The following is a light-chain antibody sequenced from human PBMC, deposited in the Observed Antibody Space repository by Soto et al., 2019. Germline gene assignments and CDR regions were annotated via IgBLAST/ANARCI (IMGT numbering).Light chain of an antibody. CDR1: QDISHY. J-gene: IGKJ3*01. V-gene: IGKV1-27*01. Sequence: DIQMTQSPSSLSASVGDRVTITCRASQDISHYLAWYQQKPEKVPELLIYAASTLQSGVPSRFSGSGSRTDCTLTISSLQPEDVATYYCQKYNSDHVFGPGTKVDIK. CDR2: AAS. CDR3: QKYNSDHV.